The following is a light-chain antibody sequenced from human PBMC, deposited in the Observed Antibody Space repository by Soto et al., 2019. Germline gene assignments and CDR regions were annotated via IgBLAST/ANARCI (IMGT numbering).Light chain of an antibody. CDR1: QGISSY. CDR3: QQYYSYPRT. J-gene: IGKJ1*01. V-gene: IGKV1-8*01. CDR2: AAS. Sequence: AIRMTHSPSSLAASTGDRVTITCRASQGISSYLAWYQQKPGKAPKLLIYAASTLQSGVPSRFSGSGSGTDFTLTISCLQSEDFATYYCQQYYSYPRTFGQGTKVDNK.